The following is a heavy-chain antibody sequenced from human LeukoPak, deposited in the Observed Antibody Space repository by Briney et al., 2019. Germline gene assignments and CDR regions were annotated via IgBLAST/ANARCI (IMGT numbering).Heavy chain of an antibody. V-gene: IGHV3-74*01. Sequence: GGSLRLSCAVSGFTFSSYWMNWVRQVPGKGLVWVSHINTNGNSATYADSVKGRFTISRDNAKSTLYLQMNSLRADDTAIYYCASDNVYTFAYSCQGTLVTASS. CDR2: INTNGNSA. CDR1: GFTFSSYW. D-gene: IGHD5/OR15-5a*01. J-gene: IGHJ4*02. CDR3: ASDNVYTFAY.